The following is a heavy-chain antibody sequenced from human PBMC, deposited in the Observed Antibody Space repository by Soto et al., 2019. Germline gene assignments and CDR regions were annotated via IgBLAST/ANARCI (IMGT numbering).Heavy chain of an antibody. CDR3: AKDLSWGQCDY. CDR1: GFTFDDYA. V-gene: IGHV3-9*01. J-gene: IGHJ4*02. D-gene: IGHD3-16*01. Sequence: SLRLSCAASGFTFDDYAMHWVRQAPGKGLEWVSGISWNSDSIGYADSVKGRFTISRDNAKNTLYLQMNSLRAEDTAVYYCAKDLSWGQCDYWGQGALVTVSS. CDR2: ISWNSDSI.